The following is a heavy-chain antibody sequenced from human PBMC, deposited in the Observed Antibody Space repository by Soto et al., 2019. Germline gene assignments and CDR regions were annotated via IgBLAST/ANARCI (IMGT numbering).Heavy chain of an antibody. CDR2: ISWNSGSI. CDR1: GFTFDDYA. J-gene: IGHJ4*02. Sequence: GGSLRLSCATSGFTFDDYAMHWVRQAPGKGLEWVSGISWNSGSIGYAYSVKGRFTISRDNAKNSLYLQMNSLRAEDTALYYCARGAAAGMSAHLDYWGQRTLVTVSS. CDR3: ARGAAAGMSAHLDY. V-gene: IGHV3-9*01. D-gene: IGHD6-13*01.